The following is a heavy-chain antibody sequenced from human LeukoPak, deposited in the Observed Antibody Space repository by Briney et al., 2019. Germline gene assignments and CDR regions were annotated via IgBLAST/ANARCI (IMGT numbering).Heavy chain of an antibody. CDR1: EYIFTHNY. V-gene: IGHV1-46*01. J-gene: IGHJ5*02. CDR2: INPTGSRT. D-gene: IGHD3-10*01. Sequence: ASVKVSCKASEYIFTHNYMHWVRQAPGQGLEWIGLINPTGSRTLYAQKFQGRVTMTRDLSTSTDYMELTGLRFEDTAIYYCARDNSVGDIAWWFDPWGQGTLVTVSS. CDR3: ARDNSVGDIAWWFDP.